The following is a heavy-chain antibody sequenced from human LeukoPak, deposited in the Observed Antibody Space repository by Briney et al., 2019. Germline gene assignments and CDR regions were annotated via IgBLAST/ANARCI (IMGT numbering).Heavy chain of an antibody. CDR1: GYTFTGYY. D-gene: IGHD2-2*02. CDR2: INPNSGGT. J-gene: IGHJ4*02. Sequence: ASVTVSCKASGYTFTGYYMHWVRQAPGQGLEWMGWINPNSGGTNYAQKFQGRVTMTRDTSISTAYMELSRLISDDTAVYYCARAYTGFEAFDYWGQGTLVTVSS. V-gene: IGHV1-2*02. CDR3: ARAYTGFEAFDY.